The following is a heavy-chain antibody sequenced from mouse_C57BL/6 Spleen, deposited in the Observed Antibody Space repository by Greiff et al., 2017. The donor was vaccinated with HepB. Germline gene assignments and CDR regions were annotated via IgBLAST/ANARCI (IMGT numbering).Heavy chain of an antibody. V-gene: IGHV1-42*01. CDR2: INPSTGGT. D-gene: IGHD2-5*01. CDR3: ARWSNYWYFDV. CDR1: GYSFTGYY. J-gene: IGHJ1*03. Sequence: VQLQQSGPELVKPGASVKISCKASGYSFTGYYMNWVKQSPEKSLEWIGEINPSTGGTTYNQKFKAKATLTVDKSSSTAYMQLKSLTSEDSAVYYCARWSNYWYFDVWGTGTTVTVSS.